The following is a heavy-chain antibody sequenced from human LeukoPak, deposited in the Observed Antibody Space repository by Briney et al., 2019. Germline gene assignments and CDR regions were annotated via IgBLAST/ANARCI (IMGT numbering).Heavy chain of an antibody. CDR1: GFIASSNY. V-gene: IGHV3-53*01. D-gene: IGHD2-15*01. J-gene: IGHJ4*02. CDR3: ATGGRAGVAFES. CDR2: IYSGGST. Sequence: HPGGSLRLSCTASGFIASSNYMSWVRQAPGKGLEWVSLIYSGGSTYYADSVMGRSTISRDKYNNTLYLQMNSLRAEDTAVYYCATGGRAGVAFESWGQGTLVTVSS.